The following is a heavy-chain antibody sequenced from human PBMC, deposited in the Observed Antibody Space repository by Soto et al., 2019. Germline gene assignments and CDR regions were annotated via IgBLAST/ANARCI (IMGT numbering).Heavy chain of an antibody. D-gene: IGHD5-12*01. V-gene: IGHV1-69*02. CDR1: GGSFSSYT. CDR3: ARCPLEYSGYENDFDI. CDR2: IIPILGIA. Sequence: SVKVSCKASGGSFSSYTISWVRQAPGQGLGWMGRIIPILGIANYAQKFQGRVTITADKSTSTAYMELSSLRSEDTAVYYCARCPLEYSGYENDFDIWGQGTRVNVSS. J-gene: IGHJ3*02.